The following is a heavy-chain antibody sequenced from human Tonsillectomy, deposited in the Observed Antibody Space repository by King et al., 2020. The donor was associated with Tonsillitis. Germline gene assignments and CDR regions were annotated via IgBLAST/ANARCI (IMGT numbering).Heavy chain of an antibody. CDR2: ISHDGSTQ. J-gene: IGHJ4*02. CDR3: AKGVRLVVSVPLTVTPTNY. V-gene: IGHV3-30*18. Sequence: VQLVESGGGMVQPGKSLRLSCALSGFTLVNYGMQWVRQAPGKGLEWVALISHDGSTQFYSDSVKGRFTISRDTANDTVYLHMNSLKPEDTAVYYCAKGVRLVVSVPLTVTPTNYWGQGTLVTVSS. CDR1: GFTLVNYG. D-gene: IGHD2-15*01.